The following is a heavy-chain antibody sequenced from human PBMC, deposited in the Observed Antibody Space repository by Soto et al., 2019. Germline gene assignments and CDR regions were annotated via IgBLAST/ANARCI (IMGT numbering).Heavy chain of an antibody. Sequence: GGSLRLSCAASEFIFTNYDINWARQAPGKGLEWVSAIAVHDNTYYADSVRGRFTISRDDSTNTVYLQMNRLRLDDTAVYYCARESLDDYGVSYFDYWAQGTLVTVSS. CDR1: EFIFTNYD. V-gene: IGHV3-23*01. CDR3: ARESLDDYGVSYFDY. J-gene: IGHJ4*02. D-gene: IGHD4-17*01. CDR2: IAVHDNT.